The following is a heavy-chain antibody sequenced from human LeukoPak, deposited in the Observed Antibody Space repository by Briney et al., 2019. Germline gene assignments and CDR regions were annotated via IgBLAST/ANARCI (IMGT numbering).Heavy chain of an antibody. CDR2: IYSGGST. CDR3: ARDSPFWGSYRYFGAFDI. D-gene: IGHD3-16*02. J-gene: IGHJ3*02. Sequence: GGSLRLSCAASGFTVSSNYMSWVRQAPGKGLEWVSVIYSGGSTYYADSVKGRFTISRDNSKNTLYLQMNSLRAEDTAVYYCARDSPFWGSYRYFGAFDIWGQGTMVTVSS. CDR1: GFTVSSNY. V-gene: IGHV3-53*01.